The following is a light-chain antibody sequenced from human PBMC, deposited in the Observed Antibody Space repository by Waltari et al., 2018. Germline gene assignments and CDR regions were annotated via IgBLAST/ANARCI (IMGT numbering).Light chain of an antibody. CDR1: SGHSSNI. J-gene: IGLJ3*02. CDR3: QTGGHGTWV. V-gene: IGLV4-69*01. CDR2: VNSDGSH. Sequence: QLVLPQSPSASASLAASVKLTCTLSSGHSSNIIAWHQQQPAKGPRYLMKVNSDGSHSKGDEIPDRFSGSSSGAERYLTISSLQSEDEADYYCQTGGHGTWVFGGGTKLTVL.